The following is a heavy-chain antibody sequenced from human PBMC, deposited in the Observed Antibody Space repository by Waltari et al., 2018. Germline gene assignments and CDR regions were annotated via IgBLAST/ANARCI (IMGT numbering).Heavy chain of an antibody. CDR2: SSRLGNYI. D-gene: IGHD3-22*01. J-gene: IGHJ4*02. CDR1: GXSFSSFX. V-gene: IGHV3-21*02. CDR3: ARKEHDSRGXYSYYFDX. Sequence: EVQLVESXGGLVKPGGSLRLSCXASGXSFSSFXIXWVRQGPGKGLEGVSSSSRLGNYIYYXDSVRGRFTISRXNAXNSXXXQXDSLRAEXXXIYYXARKEHDSRGXYSYYFDXWGQGTLVTXSS.